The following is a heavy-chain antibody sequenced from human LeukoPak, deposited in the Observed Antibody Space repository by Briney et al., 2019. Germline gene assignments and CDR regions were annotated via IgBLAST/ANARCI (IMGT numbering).Heavy chain of an antibody. CDR3: AKDYMGSSWITSFDY. CDR1: GFTFSSYA. Sequence: GGSLRLSCAASGFTFSSYAMSWVRQAPGQGLEWVSGISASGGFTYYADSVKGRITISRDNSKNTLYLKMNSLRAEDTAVYYCAKDYMGSSWITSFDYWGQGTLVTVSS. CDR2: ISASGGFT. J-gene: IGHJ4*02. V-gene: IGHV3-23*01. D-gene: IGHD3-16*01.